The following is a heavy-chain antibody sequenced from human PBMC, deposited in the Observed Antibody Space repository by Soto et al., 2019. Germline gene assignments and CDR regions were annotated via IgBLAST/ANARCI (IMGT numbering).Heavy chain of an antibody. V-gene: IGHV5-51*01. CDR2: IYPGDSDT. CDR1: GYSFTNFW. Sequence: GESLKISCKGSGYSFTNFWIGWVRQMPGKGLEWMGIIYPGDSDTRYSLSFQGQVTISADMSITTAYLQWSSLRASDTAMYYCARLRGREGYLSDYWGQGTLVTVSS. J-gene: IGHJ4*02. CDR3: ARLRGREGYLSDY. D-gene: IGHD5-12*01.